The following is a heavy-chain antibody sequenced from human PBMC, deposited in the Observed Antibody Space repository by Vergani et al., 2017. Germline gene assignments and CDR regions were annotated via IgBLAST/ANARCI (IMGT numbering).Heavy chain of an antibody. CDR2: IYYSGST. V-gene: IGHV4-59*01. Sequence: QVQLQESGPGLVKPSETLSLTCTVSGRSITNNFWSWIRRPPGKGLEWIGYIYYSGSTNYNPSLKSRVTISVDTSKNQFSLKLSSVTAADTAVYYCASTYGSGSYTFDYWGQGTLVTVSS. CDR1: GRSITNNF. J-gene: IGHJ4*02. CDR3: ASTYGSGSYTFDY. D-gene: IGHD3-10*01.